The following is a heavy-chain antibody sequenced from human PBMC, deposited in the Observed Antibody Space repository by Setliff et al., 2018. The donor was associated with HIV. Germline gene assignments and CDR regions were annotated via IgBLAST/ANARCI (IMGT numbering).Heavy chain of an antibody. CDR3: ARGPKLTARREGVFDT. CDR1: GGSIISSTYY. V-gene: IGHV4-39*07. Sequence: SETLSLTCTVSGGSIISSTYYWGWIRQPPGKGLEWIGSMYYSGSTYYNPSLKSRVTIFVDTSKNQFSLRLSSVTAADTAMYYCARGPKLTARREGVFDTWGRGTMVTVSS. J-gene: IGHJ3*02. CDR2: MYYSGST. D-gene: IGHD2-21*02.